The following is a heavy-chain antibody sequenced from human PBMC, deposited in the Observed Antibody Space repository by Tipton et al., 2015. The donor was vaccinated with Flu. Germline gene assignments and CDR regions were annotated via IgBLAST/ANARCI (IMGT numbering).Heavy chain of an antibody. CDR1: GASFSSIGHY. Sequence: TLSLTCSVSGASFSSIGHYWGWIRQSPGKGLEWIGTIYYGGSTYYNPSLKSRVTISFDMSKSQFSLQLTSVTAADTAVYFCAREHGYHVFWGQGKLVTVSS. D-gene: IGHD5-18*01. CDR2: IYYGGST. J-gene: IGHJ4*02. CDR3: AREHGYHVF. V-gene: IGHV4-39*07.